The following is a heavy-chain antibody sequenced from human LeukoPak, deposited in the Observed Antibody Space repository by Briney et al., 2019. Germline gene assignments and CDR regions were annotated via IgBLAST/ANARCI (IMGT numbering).Heavy chain of an antibody. CDR2: IYWDDEK. V-gene: IGHV2-5*02. Sequence: SGPTLVNPTQTLTLTCTFSGFSLSTSGVGVGWIRHPPGKALEWLALIYWDDEKRHSPSLKSRLTITKDTSKNQVVLTMTNMDPVDTATYYCAHSHGYGSSWSGFDSWGQGTLVTVSS. CDR1: GFSLSTSGVG. J-gene: IGHJ4*02. D-gene: IGHD6-13*01. CDR3: AHSHGYGSSWSGFDS.